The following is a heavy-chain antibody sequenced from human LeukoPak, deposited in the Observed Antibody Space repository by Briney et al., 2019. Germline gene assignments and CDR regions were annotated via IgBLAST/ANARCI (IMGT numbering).Heavy chain of an antibody. Sequence: VASVKVSCTASGGTFSSYAISWVRQAPGQGLEWMGGIIPIFGTANYAQKFQGRVTITADESTSTAYMELSSLRSEDTAVYYCAGAVDTAMVRHYYYYYGMDVWGQGTTVTVSS. D-gene: IGHD5-18*01. CDR3: AGAVDTAMVRHYYYYYGMDV. CDR2: IIPIFGTA. V-gene: IGHV1-69*13. J-gene: IGHJ6*02. CDR1: GGTFSSYA.